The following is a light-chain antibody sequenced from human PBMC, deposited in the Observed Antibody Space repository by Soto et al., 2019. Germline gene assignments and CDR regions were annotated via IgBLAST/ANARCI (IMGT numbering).Light chain of an antibody. CDR2: KAS. CDR3: QQFHSFSPT. Sequence: DIQMTQSPSTLSASVGDRVTITCRASQSISSWLAWYQQKPGKAPKLLIYKASSLESGVPSRFSSSGSGKEFTLTISSMQPDDFATYYCQQFHSFSPTFGQGTKVAIK. J-gene: IGKJ1*01. CDR1: QSISSW. V-gene: IGKV1-5*03.